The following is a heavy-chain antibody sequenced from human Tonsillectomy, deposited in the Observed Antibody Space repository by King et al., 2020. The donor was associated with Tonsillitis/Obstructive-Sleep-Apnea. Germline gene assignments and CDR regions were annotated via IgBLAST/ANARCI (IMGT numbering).Heavy chain of an antibody. Sequence: DVQLVESGGGLVQPGGSLRLSCAASGFTFRSYPMSWVRQAPGKGLEWVSVISGSGGSTYYADSVKGRFTISRDNSKNTLYLQMNSLRAEDTAVYYCARGGDCSSTSCSDFDYWGQGTLVTVSS. J-gene: IGHJ4*02. CDR1: GFTFRSYP. D-gene: IGHD2-2*01. CDR3: ARGGDCSSTSCSDFDY. CDR2: ISGSGGST. V-gene: IGHV3-23*04.